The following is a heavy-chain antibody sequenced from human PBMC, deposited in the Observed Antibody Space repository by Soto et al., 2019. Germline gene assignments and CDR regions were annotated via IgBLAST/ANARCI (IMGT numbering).Heavy chain of an antibody. J-gene: IGHJ5*02. D-gene: IGHD1-7*01. CDR3: APSVRGATGTTNWFVL. V-gene: IGHV1-3*01. CDR2: INAGNGDT. CDR1: GYSFTSYA. Sequence: GASVKVSCKASGYSFTSYAMHWVRQAPGQRLEWMGWINAGNGDTKYSQKFQGRVTITSDTSATTVYMELSSLRSEDTAMYYCAPSVRGATGTTNWFVLWGQGTLVTVSS.